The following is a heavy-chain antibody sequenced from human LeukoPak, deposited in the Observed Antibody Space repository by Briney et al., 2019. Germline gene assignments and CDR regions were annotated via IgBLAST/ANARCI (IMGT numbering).Heavy chain of an antibody. V-gene: IGHV4-39*01. CDR3: ASFGYSSSWYAFDY. CDR2: IYYSGTT. D-gene: IGHD6-13*01. CDR1: GGSIISSSYY. Sequence: PETLSLTCTVSGGSIISSSYYWGWIRQPPGKGLEWIGSIYYSGTTYYNPSLKSRVTISGDTSKNQFSLKLSSVTAADTAVYYCASFGYSSSWYAFDYWGQGTLVTVSS. J-gene: IGHJ4*02.